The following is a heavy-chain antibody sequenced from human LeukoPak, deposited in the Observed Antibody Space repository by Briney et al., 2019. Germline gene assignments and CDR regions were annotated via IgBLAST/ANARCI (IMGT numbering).Heavy chain of an antibody. CDR1: GFTFISYT. Sequence: GGSLRLSCAASGFTFISYTVGWVRQAPGKGLEWVSTITGSGGSTSYADSVKGRFTISRDNSRSTLYLQMNSLRAEDTAVYYCARDSYGMDVWGQGTTVTVSS. J-gene: IGHJ6*02. CDR3: ARDSYGMDV. V-gene: IGHV3-23*01. CDR2: ITGSGGST.